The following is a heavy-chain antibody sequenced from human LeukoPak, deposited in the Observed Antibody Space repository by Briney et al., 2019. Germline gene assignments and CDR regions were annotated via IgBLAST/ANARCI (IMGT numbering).Heavy chain of an antibody. CDR3: ARHGNIVVLPATSKAFDI. CDR1: GGSISSYY. J-gene: IGHJ3*02. D-gene: IGHD2-2*01. CDR2: IYTSGST. V-gene: IGHV4-4*07. Sequence: SETLSLTCTVSGGSISSYYWSWIRQPAGKGLEWIGRIYTSGSTYYNPSLKSRVTTFVDTSKSQFSLRLSSVTAADTAVYYCARHGNIVVLPATSKAFDIWGQGTMVTVSS.